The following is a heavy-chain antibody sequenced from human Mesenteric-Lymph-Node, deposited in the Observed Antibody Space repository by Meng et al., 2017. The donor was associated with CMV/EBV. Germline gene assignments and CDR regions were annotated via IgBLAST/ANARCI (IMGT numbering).Heavy chain of an antibody. D-gene: IGHD3-10*01. CDR3: ARARGYYFDY. V-gene: IGHV3-21*01. Sequence: LSCAASGFTFSRYSMNWVRQAPGKGLEWVSSISSSSSYIYYADSVKGRFTISRDNAKNSLYLQMNSLRAEDTAVYYCARARGYYFDYWGQGTLVTVSS. CDR1: GFTFSRYS. J-gene: IGHJ4*02. CDR2: ISSSSSYI.